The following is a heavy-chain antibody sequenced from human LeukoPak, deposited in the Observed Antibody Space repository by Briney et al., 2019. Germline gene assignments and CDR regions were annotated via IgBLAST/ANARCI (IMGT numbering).Heavy chain of an antibody. CDR3: ARRSITRYFDWLSDY. Sequence: SETLSLTCTVSGGSISSSSYYWGWIRQPPGKGLEWIGSIYYSGSTYYNPSLKSRVTTSVDTSKNQFSLKLSSVTAADTAVYYCARRSITRYFDWLSDYWGQGTLVTVSS. D-gene: IGHD3-9*01. J-gene: IGHJ4*02. CDR1: GGSISSSSYY. V-gene: IGHV4-39*01. CDR2: IYYSGST.